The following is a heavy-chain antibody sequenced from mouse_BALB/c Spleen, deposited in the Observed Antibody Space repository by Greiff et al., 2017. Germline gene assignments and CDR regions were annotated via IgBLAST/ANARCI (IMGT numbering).Heavy chain of an antibody. J-gene: IGHJ4*01. V-gene: IGHV1-7*01. CDR2: INPSTGYT. Sequence: QVQLQQSGAELAKPGASVKMSCKASGYTFTSYWMHWVKQRPGQGLEWIGYINPSTGYTEYNQKFKDKATLTADKSSSTAYMQLSSLTSEDSAVYYCARGRPHYYAMDYWGQGTSVTVSS. CDR1: GYTFTSYW. D-gene: IGHD6-1*01. CDR3: ARGRPHYYAMDY.